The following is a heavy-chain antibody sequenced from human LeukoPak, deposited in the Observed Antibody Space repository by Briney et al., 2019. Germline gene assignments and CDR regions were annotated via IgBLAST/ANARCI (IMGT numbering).Heavy chain of an antibody. V-gene: IGHV3-23*01. CDR1: GLTFSSYA. Sequence: GGSLRLSCAASGLTFSSYAMSWVRQAPGKGLEWVSAISGSSGHTYYADSVKGRFTISRDNSKNTLYLQMNSLRAEDMAVYYRAKVGFSEMEWLLYSDHWGQGTLVTVSS. D-gene: IGHD3-3*01. CDR3: AKVGFSEMEWLLYSDH. J-gene: IGHJ4*02. CDR2: ISGSSGHT.